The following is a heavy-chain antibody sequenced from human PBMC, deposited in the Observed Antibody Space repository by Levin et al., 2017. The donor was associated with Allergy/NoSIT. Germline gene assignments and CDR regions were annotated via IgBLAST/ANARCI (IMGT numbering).Heavy chain of an antibody. CDR2: IIPIFGTA. Sequence: SVKVSCKASGGTFSSYAISWVRQAPGQGLEWMGGIIPIFGTANYAQKFQGRVTITADESTSTAYMGLSSLRSEDTAVYYCARGGYGDPSYWYFDLWGRGTLVTVSS. D-gene: IGHD4-17*01. J-gene: IGHJ2*01. V-gene: IGHV1-69*13. CDR1: GGTFSSYA. CDR3: ARGGYGDPSYWYFDL.